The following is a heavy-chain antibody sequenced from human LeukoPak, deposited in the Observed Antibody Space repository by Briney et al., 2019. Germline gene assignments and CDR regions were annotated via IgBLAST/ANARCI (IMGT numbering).Heavy chain of an antibody. Sequence: ESSETLSLTCAVYGGSFSGYYWSWIRQPPGKGLEWIGEINHSGSTNYNPSLKSRVTISVDTSKNQFSLKLSSVTAANTAVYYCARGPTDDAFDIRGQGTMVTVSS. CDR1: GGSFSGYY. J-gene: IGHJ3*02. V-gene: IGHV4-34*01. CDR2: INHSGST. CDR3: ARGPTDDAFDI.